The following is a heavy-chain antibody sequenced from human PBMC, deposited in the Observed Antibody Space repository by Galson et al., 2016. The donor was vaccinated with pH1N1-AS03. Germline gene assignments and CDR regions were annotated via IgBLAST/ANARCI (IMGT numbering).Heavy chain of an antibody. Sequence: SLRLSCAASAFTFSNYGMHWVRQAPGKGLEWVAVISYDGTNKFYADSVKGRFTISRDNSKNTLYLQMNSLRAEDTAVYYCAKDIIIVGASLTGGYFDYWGQGTLVTVSS. CDR3: AKDIIIVGASLTGGYFDY. V-gene: IGHV3-30*18. CDR2: ISYDGTNK. J-gene: IGHJ4*02. CDR1: AFTFSNYG. D-gene: IGHD1-26*01.